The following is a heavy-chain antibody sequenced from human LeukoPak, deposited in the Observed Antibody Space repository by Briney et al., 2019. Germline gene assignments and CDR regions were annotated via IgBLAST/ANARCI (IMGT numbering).Heavy chain of an antibody. CDR2: ISSSSSYI. CDR3: AKSTEYSSSSSLISFDY. Sequence: GGSLRLSCAASGFTFSSYSMNWVRQAPGKGLEWVSSISSSSSYIYYADSVKGRFTISRDNAKNSLYLQMNSLRAEDTAVYYCAKSTEYSSSSSLISFDYWGQGTLVTVPS. CDR1: GFTFSSYS. J-gene: IGHJ4*02. V-gene: IGHV3-21*04. D-gene: IGHD6-6*01.